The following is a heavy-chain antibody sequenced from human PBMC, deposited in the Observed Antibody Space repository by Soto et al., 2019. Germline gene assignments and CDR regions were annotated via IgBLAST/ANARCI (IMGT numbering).Heavy chain of an antibody. J-gene: IGHJ4*02. CDR3: ARVAAVAGSVDY. V-gene: IGHV4-34*01. Sequence: QVQLQQWGAGLLKPSETLSLTCAVYGGSFSGYYWSWIRQPPGKGLEWIGEINHSGSTNYNPSLKSRVTISVDTSKNQFSLKLSSVTAADTAVYYCARVAAVAGSVDYWGQGTLVTVSS. CDR2: INHSGST. CDR1: GGSFSGYY. D-gene: IGHD6-19*01.